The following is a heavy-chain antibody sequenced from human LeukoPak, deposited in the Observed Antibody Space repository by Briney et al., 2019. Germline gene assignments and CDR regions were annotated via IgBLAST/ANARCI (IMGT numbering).Heavy chain of an antibody. CDR2: ISSSSSYI. CDR1: GFTSYA. CDR3: ASLLYCGGDCYPGDYYYYYGMDV. J-gene: IGHJ6*02. Sequence: GGSLRLSCAASGFTSYAMSWVRQAPGKGLEWVSSISSSSSYIYYADSVKGRFTISRDNAKNSLYLQMNSLRAEDTAVYYCASLLYCGGDCYPGDYYYYYGMDVWGQGTPVTVSS. V-gene: IGHV3-21*01. D-gene: IGHD2-21*02.